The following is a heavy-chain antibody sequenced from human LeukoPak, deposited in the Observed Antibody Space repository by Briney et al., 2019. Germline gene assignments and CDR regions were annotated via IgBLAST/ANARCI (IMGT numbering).Heavy chain of an antibody. Sequence: KPSETLSLTCAVSGGSISSRNWWSWVRQPPGKGLEWIGEINHSGSTNYNPSLKSRVTISVDTSKNQFSLKLSSVTAADTAVYYCARDYQTGSSSGDYWGQGTLVTVSS. CDR3: ARDYQTGSSSGDY. CDR1: GGSISSRNW. J-gene: IGHJ4*02. D-gene: IGHD6-6*01. V-gene: IGHV4-4*02. CDR2: INHSGST.